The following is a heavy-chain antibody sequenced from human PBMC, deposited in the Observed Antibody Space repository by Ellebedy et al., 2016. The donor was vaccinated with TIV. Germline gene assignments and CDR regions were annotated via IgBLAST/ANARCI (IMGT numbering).Heavy chain of an antibody. J-gene: IGHJ4*02. CDR1: GFTFSSYS. CDR2: ISSSSSTI. V-gene: IGHV3-48*01. D-gene: IGHD3-22*01. Sequence: GGSLRLSXAASGFTFSSYSMNWVRQAPGKGLEWVSYISSSSSTIYYADSVKGRFTISRDNAKNSLYLQMNSLRAEDTAVYYCARDHYYDSSGSGPHDYWGQGTLVTVSS. CDR3: ARDHYYDSSGSGPHDY.